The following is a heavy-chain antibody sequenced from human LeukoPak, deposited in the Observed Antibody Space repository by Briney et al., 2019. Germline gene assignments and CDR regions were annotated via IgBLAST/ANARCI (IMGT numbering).Heavy chain of an antibody. CDR2: IYYSGST. CDR3: ARHKDYYYSYMDV. J-gene: IGHJ6*03. V-gene: IGHV4-39*01. CDR1: GDSISTSSYY. Sequence: SETLSLPCSVSGDSISTSSYYWGWIRRPPGKGLGWIGTIYYSGSTHYQPSLTRRVTIYVGTPKNQFSLTLSSVTAADTAVYYCARHKDYYYSYMDVWGKGPTVTIPS.